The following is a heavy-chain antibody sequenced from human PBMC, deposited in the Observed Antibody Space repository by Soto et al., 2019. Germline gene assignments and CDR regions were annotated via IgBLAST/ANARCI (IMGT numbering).Heavy chain of an antibody. CDR1: GGSITSGGYY. J-gene: IGHJ4*02. CDR3: ARKQAGYFYGIDY. V-gene: IGHV4-31*03. D-gene: IGHD3-10*01. Sequence: QVQLQESGPGLVKPSQTLSLTCTVSGGSITSGGYYWSWICQHPGKGLEWLGYIYDSGSTFYNPSLKSRITLSVDTSKNQCSLKLSSVTVADTAVYFCARKQAGYFYGIDYWGQGTLVTVSS. CDR2: IYDSGST.